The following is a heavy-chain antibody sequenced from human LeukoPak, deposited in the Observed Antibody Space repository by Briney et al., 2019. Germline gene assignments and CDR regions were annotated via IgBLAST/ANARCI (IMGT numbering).Heavy chain of an antibody. CDR3: ARSKGLDYFDY. CDR1: GGSISSRGYY. V-gene: IGHV4-39*01. Sequence: SETLSLTCTVSGGSISSRGYYWGWIRQPPGKGLDWIGSIYYSGSTYYNPSLKSRVTISVDTSENQFSLNLSSVTAADTAVYYCARSKGLDYFDYWGQGALVTVSS. CDR2: IYYSGST. J-gene: IGHJ4*02.